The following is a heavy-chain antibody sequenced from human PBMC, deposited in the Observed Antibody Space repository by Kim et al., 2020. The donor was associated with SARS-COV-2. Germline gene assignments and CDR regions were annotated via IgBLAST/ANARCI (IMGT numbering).Heavy chain of an antibody. D-gene: IGHD2-2*01. CDR3: ARDQSVVVPAARDY. CDR2: ISSSSSYI. CDR1: GFTFSSYS. V-gene: IGHV3-21*01. Sequence: GGSLRLSCAASGFTFSSYSMNWVRQAPGKGLEWVSSISSSSSYIYYADSVKGRFTISRDNAKNSLYLQMNSLRAEDTAVYYCARDQSVVVPAARDYWGQGTLVTVSS. J-gene: IGHJ4*02.